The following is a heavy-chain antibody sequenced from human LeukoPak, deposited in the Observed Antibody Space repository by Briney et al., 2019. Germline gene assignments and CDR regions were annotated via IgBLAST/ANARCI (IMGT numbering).Heavy chain of an antibody. CDR1: GFTFSNAW. CDR2: KSKTDGGTT. J-gene: IGHJ4*02. CDR3: TTGPYDYGSGTYYH. Sequence: GGSLRLSCAASGFTFSNAWMSWVRQAPGKGLEWVGRKSKTDGGTTDYAAPVKGRFTISRDDSKKTLYVQMNSLKTEDTAVYYCTTGPYDYGSGTYYHWGQGTLVTVSS. D-gene: IGHD3-10*01. V-gene: IGHV3-15*01.